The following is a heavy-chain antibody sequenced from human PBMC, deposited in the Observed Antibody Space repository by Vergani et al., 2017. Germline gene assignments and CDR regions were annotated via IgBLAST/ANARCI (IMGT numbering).Heavy chain of an antibody. Sequence: EVQLLESGGGLVQPGGSLRLSCAASGFTFSSYAMSWVRQAPGKGLEWVSAISGSGGSTYYADSVKGRFTISRDNSKNTLYLQMNSLRAEDTAVYYCAKDHVVKVIYYYGMDVWGQGTTVTVSS. CDR2: ISGSGGST. CDR1: GFTFSSYA. J-gene: IGHJ6*02. V-gene: IGHV3-23*01. D-gene: IGHD2-21*01. CDR3: AKDHVVKVIYYYGMDV.